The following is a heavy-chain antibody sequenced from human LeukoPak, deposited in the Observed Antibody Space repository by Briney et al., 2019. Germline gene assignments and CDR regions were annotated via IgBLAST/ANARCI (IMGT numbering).Heavy chain of an antibody. D-gene: IGHD3-10*01. CDR2: ISGSGDNT. CDR1: GFTFRSYA. V-gene: IGHV3-23*01. J-gene: IGHJ4*02. CDR3: ARVTYGSGTYGAFDY. Sequence: PGGSLRLSCAASGFTFRSYAMNWVRQAPGKGLEWVSTISGSGDNTYYADSVKGRFTISRDNSKNTLYLQMNSLRAEDTAVYYCARVTYGSGTYGAFDYWAREPWSPSPQ.